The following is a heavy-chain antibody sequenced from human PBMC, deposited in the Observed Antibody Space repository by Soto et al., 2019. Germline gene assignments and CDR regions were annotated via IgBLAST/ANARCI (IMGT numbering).Heavy chain of an antibody. J-gene: IGHJ5*02. V-gene: IGHV4-59*01. D-gene: IGHD6-19*01. CDR1: GGSISSYY. Sequence: PSETLSLTCTVSGGSISSYYWSWIRQPPGKGLEWIGYIYYSGSTNYNPSLKGRVTISVDTSKNQFSLKLSSVTAAATAVYYCAKQAVPGYWFDPWGQGTLVTVSS. CDR3: AKQAVPGYWFDP. CDR2: IYYSGST.